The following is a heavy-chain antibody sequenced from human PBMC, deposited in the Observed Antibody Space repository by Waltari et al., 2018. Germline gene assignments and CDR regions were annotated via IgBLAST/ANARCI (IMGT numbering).Heavy chain of an antibody. CDR1: GFTLSRFW. CDR2: IGPDGSDK. J-gene: IGHJ4*02. V-gene: IGHV3-7*01. CDR3: VGWNDPINS. D-gene: IGHD1-1*01. Sequence: EAQLVQSGGGPVQPGGSLQLSCHASGFTLSRFWMTWIRQAPGQGLQWVAHIGPDGSDKYYVDSVKGRFTISRDNAENSLLLQMSSLRVEDTALYYCVGWNDPINSWGQGTLVAVSS.